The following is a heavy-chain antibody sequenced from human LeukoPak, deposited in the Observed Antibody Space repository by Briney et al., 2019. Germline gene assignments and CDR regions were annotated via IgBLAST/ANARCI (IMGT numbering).Heavy chain of an antibody. D-gene: IGHD2-15*01. CDR1: GYTFTSYD. CDR2: MNPNSGNT. J-gene: IGHJ6*03. Sequence: ASVKVSCKASGYTFTSYDINWVRQATGQGLEWIGWMNPNSGNTGYAPKCQGRVTMTRNTSISPAYMELSSLRSEDPAVYSCARGYFRIYCSGGSCYPYYMDVWGKGTTVTISS. V-gene: IGHV1-8*01. CDR3: ARGYFRIYCSGGSCYPYYMDV.